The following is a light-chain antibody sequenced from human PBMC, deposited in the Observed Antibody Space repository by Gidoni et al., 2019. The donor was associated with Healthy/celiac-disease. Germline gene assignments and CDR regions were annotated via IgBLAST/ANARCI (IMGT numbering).Light chain of an antibody. CDR2: SNN. J-gene: IGLJ2*01. CDR1: SSNIGSNT. CDR3: AAWDDSLNGPV. Sequence: QSVLTQPPSASGTPGQGVTTSCSGSSSNIGSNTVNCYQQLPGTAPKLLIYSNNQRPSGVPDRFSGSKSGTSASLAISGLQSEDEADYYCAAWDDSLNGPVFGGGTKLTVL. V-gene: IGLV1-44*01.